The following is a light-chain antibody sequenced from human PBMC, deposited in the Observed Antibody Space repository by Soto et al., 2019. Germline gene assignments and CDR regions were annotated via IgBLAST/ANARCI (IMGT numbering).Light chain of an antibody. CDR1: SGHSNYA. Sequence: QPVLTQSPSASASLGASVKLTCTLSSGHSNYAIAWHQQQSEKGPRYLMKLNSDGSHSKGDGTPDRFSGSSAGAERYLTVSSLQSEDEPDYYCQTWGSGIVVFGGGTKLPVL. V-gene: IGLV4-69*01. CDR3: QTWGSGIVV. CDR2: LNSDGSH. J-gene: IGLJ2*01.